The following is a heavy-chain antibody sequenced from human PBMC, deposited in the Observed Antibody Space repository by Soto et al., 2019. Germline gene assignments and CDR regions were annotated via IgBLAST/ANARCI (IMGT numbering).Heavy chain of an antibody. CDR2: ISAYNGNT. CDR3: AIQDGGVVY. J-gene: IGHJ4*02. CDR1: GYTFTSYG. Sequence: ASVKVSCKASGYTFTSYGISWVRQAPGQGLEWMGWISAYNGNTNYAQKLQGRVTMTRDTSTSTVYMELRSLRSDDTAVYYCAIQDGGVVYWGQGTLVTVSS. V-gene: IGHV1-18*01. D-gene: IGHD3-16*01.